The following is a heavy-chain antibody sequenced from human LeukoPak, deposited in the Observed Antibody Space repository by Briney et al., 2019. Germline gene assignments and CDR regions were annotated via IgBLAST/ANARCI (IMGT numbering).Heavy chain of an antibody. Sequence: GGSLRLSCAASGFTFSGYGMHWVRQAPGKGLEWVAVIRYDGSNKYYADSVKGRFTISRDNSKNTLYLQMNSLRAEDTAVYYCARDSETPFDYWGQGTLVTVSS. CDR1: GFTFSGYG. V-gene: IGHV3-33*08. CDR3: ARDSETPFDY. CDR2: IRYDGSNK. J-gene: IGHJ4*02.